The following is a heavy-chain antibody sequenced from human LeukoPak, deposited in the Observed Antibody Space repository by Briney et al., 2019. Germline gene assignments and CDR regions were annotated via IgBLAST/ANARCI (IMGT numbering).Heavy chain of an antibody. Sequence: GGSLRLSCAASGFTFSNYAMSWVRQGPGKGLEWVSAISVSGNTYHADSVKGRFTISRDSSKNTLYLQMNSLRAEDTAVYYCARRAGAYTHPYDYWGQGTLVTVSS. CDR2: ISVSGNT. CDR1: GFTFSNYA. V-gene: IGHV3-23*01. D-gene: IGHD3-16*01. J-gene: IGHJ4*02. CDR3: ARRAGAYTHPYDY.